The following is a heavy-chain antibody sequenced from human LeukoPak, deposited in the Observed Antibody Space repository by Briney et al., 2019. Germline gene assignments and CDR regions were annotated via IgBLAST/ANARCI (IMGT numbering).Heavy chain of an antibody. Sequence: GGSLRLSCAASGFTFSSYAMSWVRQAPGKGLEWVSAIIGSGGYTYYADSVKGRFTISRDNSKNTLSLQMDSLRAEDTAVYYCVKLRGIYLNFDYWGQGTLVTVSS. CDR1: GFTFSSYA. J-gene: IGHJ4*02. V-gene: IGHV3-23*01. CDR3: VKLRGIYLNFDY. CDR2: IIGSGGYT. D-gene: IGHD1-26*01.